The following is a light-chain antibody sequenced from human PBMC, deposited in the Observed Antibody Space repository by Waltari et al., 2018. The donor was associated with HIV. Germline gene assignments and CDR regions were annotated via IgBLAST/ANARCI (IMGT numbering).Light chain of an antibody. CDR2: QDN. J-gene: IGLJ3*02. Sequence: QSMLTQPPSASGTLGQRLTISCSGGSSNVVSNQVFWYQQLSGSAPKLLIYQDNQRPSGFPDRFSGSKSGTSASLAISGLRSEDELHYYCASWDDSLNAWVFGGGTKVTVL. CDR1: SSNVVSNQ. CDR3: ASWDDSLNAWV. V-gene: IGLV1-47*01.